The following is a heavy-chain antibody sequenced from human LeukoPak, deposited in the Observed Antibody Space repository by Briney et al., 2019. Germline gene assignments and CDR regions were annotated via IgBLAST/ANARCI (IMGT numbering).Heavy chain of an antibody. CDR3: ASDAGNYGYVADY. CDR2: INQDGSEK. J-gene: IGHJ4*02. D-gene: IGHD3-10*01. V-gene: IGHV3-7*01. Sequence: GGSLRLSCAASGFAFSNHWMNWVRQAPGKGLEWVANINQDGSEKNYVDSVKGRFTISRDNAKNSLYLQMNSLGAEDTAVYYCASDAGNYGYVADYWGQGTLVTVSS. CDR1: GFAFSNHW.